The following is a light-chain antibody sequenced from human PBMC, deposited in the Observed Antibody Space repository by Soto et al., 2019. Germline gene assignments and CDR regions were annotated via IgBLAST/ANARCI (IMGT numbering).Light chain of an antibody. CDR2: DAS. CDR1: QSVNNY. V-gene: IGKV3-11*01. CDR3: QHRSLWPVS. J-gene: IGKJ5*01. Sequence: EIVLIQSPATLSLSPGERATLSCRASQSVNNYLHWYQQRPGQAPRLLIFDASNRATGIPPRFSGSGSATDFTLTISRLEPEDLPVYDCQHRSLWPVSFGQGTRLEIK.